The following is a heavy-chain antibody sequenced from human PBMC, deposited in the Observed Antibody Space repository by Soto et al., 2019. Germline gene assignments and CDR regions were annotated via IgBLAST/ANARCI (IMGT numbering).Heavy chain of an antibody. Sequence: PGGSLRLSCAASGFTIRNNYMSWVRLPPGKGLEWVSVIYSGGTTMHADSVRGRFTISRDTSKNILYLDMNSLRVEDTATYFCARAAYQTDYFDSQGKGTLVTVSS. V-gene: IGHV3-66*01. J-gene: IGHJ4*02. CDR2: IYSGGTT. D-gene: IGHD2-2*01. CDR3: ARAAYQTDYFDS. CDR1: GFTIRNNY.